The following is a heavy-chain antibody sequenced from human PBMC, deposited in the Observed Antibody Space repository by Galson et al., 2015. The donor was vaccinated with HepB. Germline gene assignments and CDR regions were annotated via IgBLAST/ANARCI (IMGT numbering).Heavy chain of an antibody. CDR1: GDSVSSNSAA. CDR2: TYCRSKCYT. J-gene: IGHJ3*02. V-gene: IGHV6-1*01. Sequence: CAISGDSVSSNSAAWNWIRQSPSRGLEWLGRTYCRSKCYTDYALSLTSRMTVNADTSKNQFSLQLNSVTAEDTAVYYCARGGRGLTVFTFDIWGQGTMVTISS. CDR3: ARGGRGLTVFTFDI. D-gene: IGHD5-24*01.